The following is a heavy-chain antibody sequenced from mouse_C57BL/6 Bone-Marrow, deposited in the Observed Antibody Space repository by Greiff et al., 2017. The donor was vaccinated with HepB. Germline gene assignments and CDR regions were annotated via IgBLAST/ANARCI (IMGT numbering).Heavy chain of an antibody. J-gene: IGHJ4*01. CDR1: GYTFTSYW. CDR2: IDPSDSET. V-gene: IGHV1-52*01. CDR3: ARRGDYGPYAMDY. Sequence: VQLQQPGAELVRPGSSVKLSCKASGYTFTSYWMHWVKQRPIQGLEWIGNIDPSDSETHYNQKFKDKATLTVDKSFSTAYMQLSSLTSEDSAVYYCARRGDYGPYAMDYWGQGTSVTVSS. D-gene: IGHD1-1*02.